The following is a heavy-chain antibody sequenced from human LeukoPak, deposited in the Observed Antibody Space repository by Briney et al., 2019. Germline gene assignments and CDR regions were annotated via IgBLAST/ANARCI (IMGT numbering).Heavy chain of an antibody. CDR3: ARGGNGDYVDY. CDR1: GYSISSGYY. D-gene: IGHD1-1*01. V-gene: IGHV4-38-2*02. J-gene: IGHJ4*02. Sequence: SETLSLTCTVSGYSISSGYYWGWIRQPPGKGLEWIGSIYHSGSTYYNPSLKSRVTIPVDTSKNQFSLKLSSVTAADTAVYYCARGGNGDYVDYWGQGTLVTVSS. CDR2: IYHSGST.